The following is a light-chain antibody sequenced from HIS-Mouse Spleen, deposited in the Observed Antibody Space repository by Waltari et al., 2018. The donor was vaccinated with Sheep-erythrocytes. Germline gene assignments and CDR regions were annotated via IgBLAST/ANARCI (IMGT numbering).Light chain of an antibody. CDR3: CSYAGSYNHV. V-gene: IGLV2-11*01. CDR1: RSDAVGYNY. CDR2: DVS. J-gene: IGLJ1*01. Sequence: QSALTQPRSVSGSPGQSVTISCTGTRSDAVGYNYVSWYQQHPGKAPKLMIYDVSKRPSGVPDRFSGSKSGNTASLTISGLQAEDEADYYCCSYAGSYNHVFATGTKVTVL.